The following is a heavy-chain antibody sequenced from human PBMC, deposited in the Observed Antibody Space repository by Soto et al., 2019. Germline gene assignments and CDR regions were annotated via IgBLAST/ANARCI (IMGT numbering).Heavy chain of an antibody. CDR1: GGTFSSYA. D-gene: IGHD5-18*01. Sequence: QVQLVQSVAEVKKPGSSVKVACKASGGTFSSYAISWGRQAPGQGLEWMGGIIPIFGTANYAQKFQGRVTITADESTSTAYMELSSLRSEDTAVYYCARDGGYSDFYYYYGMDVWGQGTTVTVSS. CDR3: ARDGGYSDFYYYYGMDV. J-gene: IGHJ6*02. V-gene: IGHV1-69*01. CDR2: IIPIFGTA.